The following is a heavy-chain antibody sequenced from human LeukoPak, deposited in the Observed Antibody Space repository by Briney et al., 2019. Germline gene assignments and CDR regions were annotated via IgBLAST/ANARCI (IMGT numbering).Heavy chain of an antibody. V-gene: IGHV4-39*07. CDR2: INHMGST. D-gene: IGHD3-22*01. J-gene: IGHJ5*01. CDR3: ARAPPYYDSSGELHFPLDS. CDR1: GGSISRGCYY. Sequence: SQTLSLTWRVSGGSISRGCYYWGWIRQPPGKGLELIGEINHMGSTNYNRSLKSRVTVSVDTFKNQCSRTLCSVTAPHSVMDYCARAPPYYDSSGELHFPLDSWGPGTPGTVSS.